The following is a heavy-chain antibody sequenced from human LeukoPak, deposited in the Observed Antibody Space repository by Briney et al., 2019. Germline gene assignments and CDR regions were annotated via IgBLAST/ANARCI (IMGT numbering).Heavy chain of an antibody. CDR3: AKVSHCSSTSCYYYYYMDV. V-gene: IGHV3-23*01. J-gene: IGHJ6*03. D-gene: IGHD2-2*01. CDR1: GFTFSSYG. Sequence: GGSLRLSCAASGFTFSSYGMSWVRQAPGKGLEWVSAISGSGGSTYYADSVKGRFTISRDNSKNTLYLQMNSLRAEDTAVYYCAKVSHCSSTSCYYYYYMDVWGKGTTVTVSS. CDR2: ISGSGGST.